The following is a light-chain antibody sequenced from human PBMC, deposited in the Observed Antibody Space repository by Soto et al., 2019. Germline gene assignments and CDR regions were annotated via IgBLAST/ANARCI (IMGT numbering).Light chain of an antibody. CDR1: NSNIGSNT. CDR3: ATWDDSLNAAV. V-gene: IGLV1-44*01. Sequence: QSVLTQPPSASGTPGQRVTISCSGSNSNIGSNTVNWYQQLPGTAPKLLIYNNNRRPSGVPDRFSGSKSGTSASLAISGLQSEDEADYYCATWDDSLNAAVFGGGTQLTVL. CDR2: NNN. J-gene: IGLJ7*01.